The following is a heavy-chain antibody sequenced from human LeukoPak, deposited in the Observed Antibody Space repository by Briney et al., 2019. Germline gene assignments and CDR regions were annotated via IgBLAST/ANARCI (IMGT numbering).Heavy chain of an antibody. CDR1: GFAFSNYW. D-gene: IGHD2-2*01. Sequence: GGSLRLSCAASGFAFSNYWMSWVRQAPGKGLEWVANIKQDGSEKYYVDSVKGRFTISRDNAKNSLYLQMNSLRAEDTAIYYCARSHQKFAKIVVVPAATYYFDYWGQGTLVTVSS. CDR3: ARSHQKFAKIVVVPAATYYFDY. CDR2: IKQDGSEK. V-gene: IGHV3-7*01. J-gene: IGHJ4*02.